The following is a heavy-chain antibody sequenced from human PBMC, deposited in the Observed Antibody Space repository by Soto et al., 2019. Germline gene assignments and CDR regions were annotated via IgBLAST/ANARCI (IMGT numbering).Heavy chain of an antibody. V-gene: IGHV1-18*01. CDR2: ISAYNGNT. J-gene: IGHJ4*02. D-gene: IGHD3-10*01. Sequence: QVQLVQSGAEVKKPGASVKVSCKASGYTFTSYGISWVRQAPGQGLEWMGWISAYNGNTNYAQKLQGRVTMTTDTSTSQAYMELRSLRYEDTAVYYCASSSRGSGSYYNYDYWGQGTLVTVSS. CDR1: GYTFTSYG. CDR3: ASSSRGSGSYYNYDY.